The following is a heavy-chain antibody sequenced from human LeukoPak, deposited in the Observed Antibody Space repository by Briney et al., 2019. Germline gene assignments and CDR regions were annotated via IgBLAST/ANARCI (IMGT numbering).Heavy chain of an antibody. D-gene: IGHD3-3*01. CDR1: GFTFSSYW. V-gene: IGHV3-7*01. Sequence: NPGGSLRLSCVASGFTFSSYWMSWVRQAPGKGLEWVASIKEDGSEKYYVDSVKGRFTISRDNAKNSVYLQMNSLRAEDTAVYYCARDWSDGFDYWGQGTLVTVSS. CDR2: IKEDGSEK. J-gene: IGHJ4*02. CDR3: ARDWSDGFDY.